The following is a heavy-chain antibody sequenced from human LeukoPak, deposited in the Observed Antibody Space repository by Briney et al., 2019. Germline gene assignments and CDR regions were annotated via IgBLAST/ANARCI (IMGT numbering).Heavy chain of an antibody. Sequence: GGSLRLXCAASEFTFSSYAMSWVRQAPGKGLEWVSAISDSGGSTYYADSVKGRFTVSRDNSKNTMYLQMNSLRAEDTAVYYCAKDRRACSSSSCYYRFDYWGQGTLVTVSS. CDR1: EFTFSSYA. D-gene: IGHD2-2*01. J-gene: IGHJ4*02. CDR3: AKDRRACSSSSCYYRFDY. V-gene: IGHV3-23*01. CDR2: ISDSGGST.